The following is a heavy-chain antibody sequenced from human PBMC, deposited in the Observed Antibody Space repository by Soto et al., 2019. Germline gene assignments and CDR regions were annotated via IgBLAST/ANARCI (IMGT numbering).Heavy chain of an antibody. V-gene: IGHV3-23*01. J-gene: IGHJ3*01. Sequence: EVRLLESGGGLVQPGGSLTLSCTGSRFTFSGYAMNWVRQAPGKGLYWVSGIRGSGGDTYYTDSVKGRFTISRDDSKNTLSLQMNSLIAETTALYYCANYASPPPVVVPAVIGDAFDLWGPGTMVTVSS. CDR2: IRGSGGDT. D-gene: IGHD2-2*01. CDR3: ANYASPPPVVVPAVIGDAFDL. CDR1: RFTFSGYA.